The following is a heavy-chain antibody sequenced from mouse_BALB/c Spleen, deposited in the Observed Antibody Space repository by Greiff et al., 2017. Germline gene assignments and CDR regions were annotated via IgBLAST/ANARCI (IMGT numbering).Heavy chain of an antibody. CDR1: GFNIKDTY. V-gene: IGHV14-3*02. CDR2: IDPANGNT. J-gene: IGHJ4*01. CDR3: ARDRTRGMDY. Sequence: EVQLQESGAELVKPGASVKLSCTASGFNIKDTYMHWVKQRPEQGLEWIGRIDPANGNTKYDPKFQGKATITADTSSNTAYLQLSSLTSEDTAVYYCARDRTRGMDYWGQGTSVTVSS. D-gene: IGHD2-14*01.